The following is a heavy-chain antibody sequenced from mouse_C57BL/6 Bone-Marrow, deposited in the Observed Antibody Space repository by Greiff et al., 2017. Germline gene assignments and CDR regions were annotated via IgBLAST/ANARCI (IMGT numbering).Heavy chain of an antibody. D-gene: IGHD2-5*01. J-gene: IGHJ2*01. CDR3: AREGYYSNYGFDY. CDR2: ISYDGCN. V-gene: IGHV3-6*01. CDR1: GYSITSGFY. Sequence: ESGPGLVKPSQSLSLTCSVTGYSITSGFYWNWIRQFPGNKPEWMGYISYDGCNNYNPSLKNRTSITRDTSKNQSFLKLNSVTTGDTATYYWAREGYYSNYGFDYWGQGTTRSVSS.